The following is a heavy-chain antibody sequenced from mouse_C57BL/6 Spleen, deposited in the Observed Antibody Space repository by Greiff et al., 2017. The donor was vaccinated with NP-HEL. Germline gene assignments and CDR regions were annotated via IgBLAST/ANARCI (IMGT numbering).Heavy chain of an antibody. CDR3: ARPSYYSNYYFDY. D-gene: IGHD2-5*01. CDR2: IDPSDSET. J-gene: IGHJ2*01. CDR1: GYTFTSYW. V-gene: IGHV1-52*01. Sequence: QVQLQQPGAELVRPGSSVKLSCKASGYTFTSYWMHWVKQRPIQGLEWIGNIDPSDSETHYNQKFKDKATLTVDKSSSTAYMQLSSLTSEDSAVYYCARPSYYSNYYFDYWGQGTTLTVSS.